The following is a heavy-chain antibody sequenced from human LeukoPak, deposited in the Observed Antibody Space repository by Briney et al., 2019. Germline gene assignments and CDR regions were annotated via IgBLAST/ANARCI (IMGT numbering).Heavy chain of an antibody. J-gene: IGHJ6*03. D-gene: IGHD1-26*01. CDR2: INAGNGST. CDR1: GYTFTSYA. Sequence: ASVKVSCKASGYTFTSYAMHWVRQAPGQRLEWMGWINAGNGSTKYSQEFQGRVTITRDTSASTAYMELSSLRSEDMAVYYCARGGSYGYYYYVDVWGKGTTVTVSS. V-gene: IGHV1-3*03. CDR3: ARGGSYGYYYYVDV.